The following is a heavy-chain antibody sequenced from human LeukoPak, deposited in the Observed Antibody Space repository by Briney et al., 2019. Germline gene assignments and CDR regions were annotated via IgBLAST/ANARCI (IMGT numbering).Heavy chain of an antibody. CDR3: ANWAVASKMYFDY. CDR1: GFTFSNYD. D-gene: IGHD6-19*01. V-gene: IGHV3-48*04. Sequence: GSLRLSCAASGFTFSNYDMHWVRQAPGKGLEWVSYISSSGSTIYYADSVKGRFTISRDNAKNSLYLQMNSLRAEDTAVYYCANWAVASKMYFDYWGQGTLVTVSS. CDR2: ISSSGSTI. J-gene: IGHJ4*02.